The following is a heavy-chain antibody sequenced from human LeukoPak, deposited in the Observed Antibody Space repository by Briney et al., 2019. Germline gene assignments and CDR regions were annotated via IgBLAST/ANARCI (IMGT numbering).Heavy chain of an antibody. CDR1: GFTFSSFA. CDR2: VSRNGDST. CDR3: AKDLIAVGDGYYVDY. V-gene: IGHV3-23*01. J-gene: IGHJ4*02. D-gene: IGHD6-19*01. Sequence: GGSLRLSCAASGFTFSSFAMTWVRQAPGKGLEWVSAVSRNGDSTYYADSVKGRITISRDNSKNTLYLQMNSLRAEDTALYYCAKDLIAVGDGYYVDYWGQGTLVTVSS.